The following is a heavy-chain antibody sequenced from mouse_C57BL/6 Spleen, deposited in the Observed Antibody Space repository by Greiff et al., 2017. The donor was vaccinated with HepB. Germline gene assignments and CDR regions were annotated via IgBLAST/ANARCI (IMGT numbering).Heavy chain of an antibody. V-gene: IGHV1-61*01. CDR2: IYPSDSET. J-gene: IGHJ2*01. CDR3: ARETYYGSSYEY. Sequence: VQLQQPGAELVRPGSSVKLSCKASGYTFTSYWMDWVKQRPGQGLEWIGNIYPSDSETHYNQKFKDKATLTVDKSSSTAYMQLSSMTSEDSAVYYCARETYYGSSYEYWGKGATLTVAS. CDR1: GYTFTSYW. D-gene: IGHD1-1*01.